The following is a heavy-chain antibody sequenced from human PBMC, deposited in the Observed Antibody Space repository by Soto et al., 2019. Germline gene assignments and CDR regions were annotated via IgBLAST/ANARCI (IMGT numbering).Heavy chain of an antibody. CDR3: ASHYCISNSCYGSYCYYGMDV. J-gene: IGHJ6*02. CDR1: GGTFSSYA. CDR2: IIPIFGTA. D-gene: IGHD2-2*01. Sequence: QVQLVQSGAEVKKPGSSVKVSCKASGGTFSSYAISWVRQAPGQGLEWMGGIIPIFGTANYAQKFQGRVTTTADESTSTVYMQLSSLRSEDAAVYYCASHYCISNSCYGSYCYYGMDVWGQGTTVTVSS. V-gene: IGHV1-69*12.